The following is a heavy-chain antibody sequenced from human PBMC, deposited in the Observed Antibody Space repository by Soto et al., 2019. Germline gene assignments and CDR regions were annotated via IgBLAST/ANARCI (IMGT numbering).Heavy chain of an antibody. V-gene: IGHV1-8*01. J-gene: IGHJ4*02. CDR2: MNPNSGNT. CDR3: ARGAIIGGDDY. CDR1: GYTFTSYD. Sequence: ASVKVSCKASGYTFTSYDINWVRQATGQGLEWMGWMNPNSGNTGYAQKFQSRVTMTRNTSISTAYRELGSLIFEDTAVYYGARGAIIGGDDYWGQGPLVTVSS. D-gene: IGHD1-26*01.